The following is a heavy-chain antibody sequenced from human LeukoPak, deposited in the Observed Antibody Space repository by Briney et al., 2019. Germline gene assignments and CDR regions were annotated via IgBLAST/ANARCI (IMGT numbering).Heavy chain of an antibody. J-gene: IGHJ4*02. V-gene: IGHV3-21*01. Sequence: GGSLRLSCAASGFTFSSYSMNWVRQAPGKGLEWVSSISSSSSYIYCADSVKGRFTISRDNAKNSLYLQMNSLRAEDTAVYYCARRSGVRGVIITEGSYYFDYWGQGTLVTVSS. D-gene: IGHD3-10*01. CDR3: ARRSGVRGVIITEGSYYFDY. CDR2: ISSSSSYI. CDR1: GFTFSSYS.